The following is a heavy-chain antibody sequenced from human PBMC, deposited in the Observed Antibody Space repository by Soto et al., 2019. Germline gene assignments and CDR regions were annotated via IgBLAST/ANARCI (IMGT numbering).Heavy chain of an antibody. J-gene: IGHJ6*03. V-gene: IGHV1-3*01. D-gene: IGHD4-4*01. CDR3: ARGHHSNTLYYYYYYMDV. CDR2: INAGNGNT. Sequence: ASVKVSCKASGYTFTSYAMHWVGQAPGQRLEWMGWINAGNGNTKYSQKFQGRVTITRDTSASTAYMELSSLRSEDTAVYYCARGHHSNTLYYYYYYMDVWGKGTTVTVSS. CDR1: GYTFTSYA.